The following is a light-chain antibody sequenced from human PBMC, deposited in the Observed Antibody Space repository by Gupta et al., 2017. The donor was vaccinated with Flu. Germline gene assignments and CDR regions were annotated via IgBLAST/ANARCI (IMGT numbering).Light chain of an antibody. CDR2: GAS. J-gene: IGKJ4*01. V-gene: IGKV3D-15*01. CDR3: QQDNNWPLT. Sequence: PGTLSVSPGETATLSCRANENVGSDLAWYQQKPGQPPRLVMHGASARVTGMPVRFSGNGSGTEFTLIISSLQSEDFAIYFCQQDNNWPLTFGGGTKVDIK. CDR1: ENVGSD.